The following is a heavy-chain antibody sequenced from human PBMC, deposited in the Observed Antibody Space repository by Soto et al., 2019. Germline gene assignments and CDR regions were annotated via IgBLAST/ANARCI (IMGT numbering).Heavy chain of an antibody. CDR2: ITYSGNT. Sequence: SETLSLTCTVSGGSVSSVGYYWSWIRQHPGKGLEWIGYITYSGNTYYNPSLESRVTMSADTSKNQFSLKLSSVTAADTAVYFCVRGGSCTNGVCSVFDYWGQGTLVTVSS. J-gene: IGHJ4*02. V-gene: IGHV4-31*03. CDR3: VRGGSCTNGVCSVFDY. CDR1: GGSVSSVGYY. D-gene: IGHD2-8*01.